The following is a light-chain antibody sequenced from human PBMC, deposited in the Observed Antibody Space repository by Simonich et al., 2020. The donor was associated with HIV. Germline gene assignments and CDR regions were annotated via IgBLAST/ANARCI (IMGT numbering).Light chain of an antibody. Sequence: NFMLTQPHSVSESPGKTVTISCTRSSGSIASNYVQWYQTRPGSAPTTVIYEDNQRSSGGPDRFSGSIDSSSNSASLTISGLKTEDEADYYCQSYDSSSHWVFGGGTKLTVL. J-gene: IGLJ3*02. V-gene: IGLV6-57*03. CDR1: SGSIASNY. CDR3: QSYDSSSHWV. CDR2: EDN.